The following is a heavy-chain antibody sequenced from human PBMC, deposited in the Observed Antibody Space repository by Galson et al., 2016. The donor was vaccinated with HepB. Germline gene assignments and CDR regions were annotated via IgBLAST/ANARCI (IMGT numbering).Heavy chain of an antibody. J-gene: IGHJ6*04. CDR2: VSHSGKT. D-gene: IGHD2-15*01. V-gene: IGHV4-39*01. CDR1: GGSINSRNSY. CDR3: ARGDSSYCNGGKCQNYAMDV. Sequence: SETLSLTCTVSGGSINSRNSYWGWIRQPPGKGLEYVGSVSHSGKTYYHPSLKSRLTIPVDTSKNQFSLKLNSVTAADTAVYFCARGDSSYCNGGKCQNYAMDVWGKGTTVTVSS.